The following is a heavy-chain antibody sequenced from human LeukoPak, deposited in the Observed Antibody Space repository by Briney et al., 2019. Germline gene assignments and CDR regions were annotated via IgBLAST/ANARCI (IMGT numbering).Heavy chain of an antibody. CDR1: GFTFSNYW. J-gene: IGHJ4*02. CDR3: ARRYFDY. CDR2: IKQDGSEK. Sequence: GGSLRLSCAASGFTFSNYWMHWVRQAPGKGLEWVANIKQDGSEKYYVDSVKGRFTISRDNAKNSLYLQMNSLRAEDTAAYFCARRYFDYWGQGTLVTVSS. V-gene: IGHV3-7*01.